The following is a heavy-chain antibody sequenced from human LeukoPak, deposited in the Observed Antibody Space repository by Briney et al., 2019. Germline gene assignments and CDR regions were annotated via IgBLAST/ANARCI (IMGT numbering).Heavy chain of an antibody. CDR3: VRSAAGGWEYNWFDP. Sequence: SETLSLTCAVSGGSISSSNWWSWVCQPPGKGLEWIGEIYHSGSTNYNPSLKSRVTMSVDKSKNQFSLKVSSVTAADTAVYYCVRSAAGGWEYNWFDPWGQGTLVTVSS. V-gene: IGHV4-4*02. J-gene: IGHJ5*02. D-gene: IGHD6-13*01. CDR2: IYHSGST. CDR1: GGSISSSNW.